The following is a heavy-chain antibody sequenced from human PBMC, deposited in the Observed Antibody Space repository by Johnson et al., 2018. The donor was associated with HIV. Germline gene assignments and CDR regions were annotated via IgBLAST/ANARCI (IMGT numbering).Heavy chain of an antibody. CDR2: MSGDGSSS. V-gene: IGHV3-20*04. CDR1: GFTFDEYG. D-gene: IGHD6-6*01. J-gene: IGHJ3*02. Sequence: EVQLVESGGSVVRPGGSLRLSCAASGFTFDEYGMSWVRQGSGKGLAWVSRMSGDGSSSSYADSVKGRFTISRDNAKNTLYLQLNSLRVEDTAIYYCARAQLLADDAFNNWGQWTMVTVSS. CDR3: ARAQLLADDAFNN.